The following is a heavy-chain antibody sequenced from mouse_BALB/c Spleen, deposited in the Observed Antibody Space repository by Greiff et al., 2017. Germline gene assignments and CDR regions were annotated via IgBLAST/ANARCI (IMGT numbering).Heavy chain of an antibody. J-gene: IGHJ3*01. Sequence: VKLMESGAELAKPGASVKMSCKASGYTFTSYWMHWVKQRPGQGLEWIGYINPSTGYTEYNQKFKDKATLTADKSSSTAYMQLSSLTSEDSAVYYCARDGSGFAYWGQGTLVTVSA. CDR1: GYTFTSYW. V-gene: IGHV1-7*01. D-gene: IGHD1-1*01. CDR3: ARDGSGFAY. CDR2: INPSTGYT.